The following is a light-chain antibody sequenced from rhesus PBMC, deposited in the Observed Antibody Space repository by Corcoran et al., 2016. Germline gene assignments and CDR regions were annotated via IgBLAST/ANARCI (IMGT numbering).Light chain of an antibody. CDR3: QHYDSAPLT. V-gene: IGKV1-21*01. CDR2: KAS. CDR1: QDISNN. Sequence: DIQMTQSPSSLSASVGDRVTITCRASQDISNNLAWYQQKPGKVPKLLIYKASTLQSGIPSRFSGGGSETDFPLTISGLQPEDFAPYYCQHYDSAPLTFGPGTKLHIK. J-gene: IGKJ3*01.